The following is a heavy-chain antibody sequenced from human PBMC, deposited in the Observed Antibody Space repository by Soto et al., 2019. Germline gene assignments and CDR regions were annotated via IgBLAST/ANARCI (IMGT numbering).Heavy chain of an antibody. V-gene: IGHV3-15*07. CDR3: TTDSLLWFGEFIQDLYGMDV. Sequence: GGSLRLSCAASGFTFSNAWMNWVRQAPGKGLEWVGRIKSKTDGGTTDYAAPVKGRFPISREDSKNTLYLQMNSLKTEDTAVYYCTTDSLLWFGEFIQDLYGMDVWGQGTTVTVSS. D-gene: IGHD3-10*01. J-gene: IGHJ6*02. CDR1: GFTFSNAW. CDR2: IKSKTDGGTT.